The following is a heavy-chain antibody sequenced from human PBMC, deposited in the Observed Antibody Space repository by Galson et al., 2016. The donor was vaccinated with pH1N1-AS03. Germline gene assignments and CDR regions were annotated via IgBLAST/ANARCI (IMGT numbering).Heavy chain of an antibody. CDR1: GYTFTSYG. D-gene: IGHD2-15*01. J-gene: IGHJ6*02. V-gene: IGHV1-18*01. Sequence: PVKVSCKASGYTFTSYGIGWVRQAPGQGLEWMGWISPYNGRTEYAQKLQGRVTMTTDTSTSTAYMELRSLISDDTAMYYCARAFCSGGSCYDYSYYAVDVWGQGTTVTVSS. CDR2: ISPYNGRT. CDR3: ARAFCSGGSCYDYSYYAVDV.